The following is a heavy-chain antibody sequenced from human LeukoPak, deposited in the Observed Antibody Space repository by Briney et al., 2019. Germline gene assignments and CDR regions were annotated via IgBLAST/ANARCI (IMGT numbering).Heavy chain of an antibody. Sequence: SVKVSCKASGGTFSSYAISWVRQAPGQGLEWMGGIIPIFGTANYAQKFQGRVTITADESTSTAYMELSSLRSEDTAVYYCAADRFYRGTSHTKGMDVWGKGTTVTVSS. J-gene: IGHJ6*04. CDR1: GGTFSSYA. CDR2: IIPIFGTA. D-gene: IGHD2-2*01. CDR3: AADRFYRGTSHTKGMDV. V-gene: IGHV1-69*01.